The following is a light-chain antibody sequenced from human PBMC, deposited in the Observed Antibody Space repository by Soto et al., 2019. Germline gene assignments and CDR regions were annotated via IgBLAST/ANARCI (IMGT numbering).Light chain of an antibody. J-gene: IGKJ1*01. V-gene: IGKV1-5*01. CDR2: DAS. Sequence: DIQMTQSPSTLSASVGDRVTITCRASQSISSWLAWYQQKPGKAPKLLIYDASSLDSGVPSRFSGRGSGTEFTLTNSSLQPDDFATYYCQQYNSYWTVGQGTNLEIK. CDR1: QSISSW. CDR3: QQYNSYWT.